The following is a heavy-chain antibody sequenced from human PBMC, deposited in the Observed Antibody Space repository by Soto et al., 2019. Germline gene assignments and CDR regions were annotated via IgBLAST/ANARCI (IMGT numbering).Heavy chain of an antibody. D-gene: IGHD4-17*01. CDR3: ARDARTTVTTRGVWYFDL. J-gene: IGHJ2*01. CDR2: VSYNGGNK. CDR1: GFTFTTYW. V-gene: IGHV3-30-3*01. Sequence: EQLVESGGGLAQPGGSLRLSCVASGFTFTTYWMSWVRQAPGKGLEWVTLVSYNGGNKYSADSVKGRFTISRDNSKDTLYLQMNSLRPDDTAVYYCARDARTTVTTRGVWYFDLWGHGTLVTVSS.